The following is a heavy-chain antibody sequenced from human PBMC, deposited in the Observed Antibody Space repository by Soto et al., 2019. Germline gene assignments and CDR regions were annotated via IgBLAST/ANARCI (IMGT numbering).Heavy chain of an antibody. Sequence: QVQLVQSGAEVKKPGSSVKVSCKASGGTFSSYTISWVRQAPGQGLEWMGRIIPILGIANYAQKFQGRVTITADKSTSTAYMELSSLRSEDTAVYYCARARDGYSCYVPSSNWGQGTLVTVSS. CDR1: GGTFSSYT. V-gene: IGHV1-69*02. CDR3: ARARDGYSCYVPSSN. J-gene: IGHJ4*02. CDR2: IIPILGIA. D-gene: IGHD5-12*01.